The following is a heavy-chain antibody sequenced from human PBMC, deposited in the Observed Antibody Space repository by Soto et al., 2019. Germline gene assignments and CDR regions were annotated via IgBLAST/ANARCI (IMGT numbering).Heavy chain of an antibody. V-gene: IGHV3-9*01. CDR3: AKGANYDYYYDMNV. Sequence: PGGSLRLSCVASGFTFDDYAMHWVRQAPGKGLEWVSGISWNSGSIGYADSVKGRFTISRDNAKNSLYLQMNSLRAEDTALYYCAKGANYDYYYDMNVWGQGTTVTVSS. D-gene: IGHD5-12*01. CDR1: GFTFDDYA. CDR2: ISWNSGSI. J-gene: IGHJ6*02.